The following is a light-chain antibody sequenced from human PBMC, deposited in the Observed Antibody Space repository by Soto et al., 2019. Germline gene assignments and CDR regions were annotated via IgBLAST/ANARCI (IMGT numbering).Light chain of an antibody. CDR3: AAWDGSLNAYV. J-gene: IGLJ1*01. CDR1: GSNIGTFY. CDR2: LGT. V-gene: IGLV1-47*02. Sequence: QSVLTQPPSAASTPGQRVTLSCSGSGSNIGTFYVYWYQHLPGTAPRLLIYLGTQRPSGVPDRFSGSKSGTSASLAISGLRSEDEGDYYCAAWDGSLNAYVFGTGTKVTVL.